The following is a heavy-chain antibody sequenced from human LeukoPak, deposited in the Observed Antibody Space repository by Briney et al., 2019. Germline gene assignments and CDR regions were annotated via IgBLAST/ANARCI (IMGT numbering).Heavy chain of an antibody. Sequence: GGSLRLSCAASGFTFSSYAMSWARQAPGKGLEWVAAISGSGGSTYYADSVKGRFTISRDNSKNTLYLQMNSLRAEDTAVYYCARVYDFVWGSYRPTFDYWGPGTLVTVSS. CDR3: ARVYDFVWGSYRPTFDY. D-gene: IGHD3-16*02. CDR2: ISGSGGST. CDR1: GFTFSSYA. J-gene: IGHJ4*02. V-gene: IGHV3-23*01.